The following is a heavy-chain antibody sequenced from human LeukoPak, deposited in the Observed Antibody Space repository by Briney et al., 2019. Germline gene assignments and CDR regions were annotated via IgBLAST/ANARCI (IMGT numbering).Heavy chain of an antibody. CDR2: YDPEQGET. D-gene: IGHD3/OR15-3a*01. V-gene: IGHV1-24*01. CDR1: GYTISELS. Sequence: ASMKVSCKVSGYTISELSMHWVRQAPGKGLEWMGGYDPEQGETAYAQKFQGRLTMTEDTSTDTAHMELSSLYYCAARMIFEAFDIWGQGTMVTVSS. J-gene: IGHJ3*02. CDR3: AFDI.